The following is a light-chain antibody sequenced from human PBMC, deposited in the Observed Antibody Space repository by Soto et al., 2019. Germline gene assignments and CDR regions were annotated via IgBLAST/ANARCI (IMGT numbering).Light chain of an antibody. CDR1: QSISNY. V-gene: IGKV1-39*01. J-gene: IGKJ3*01. CDR2: AGS. CDR3: QRSYRAPLT. Sequence: DIQMKQGAAALSASVGERVTITCRASQSISNYLNWYQQNPGQSPKLLIYAGSSLQNGVPSRCSGGGAGTDFTITISSLQPEDSETSYWQRSYRAPLTFGPGPKVAI.